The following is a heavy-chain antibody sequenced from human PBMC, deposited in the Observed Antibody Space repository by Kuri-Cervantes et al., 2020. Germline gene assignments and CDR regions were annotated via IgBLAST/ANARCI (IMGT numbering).Heavy chain of an antibody. J-gene: IGHJ4*02. V-gene: IGHV3-30*02. CDR2: IWYDGSNK. D-gene: IGHD1-7*01. CDR3: AKDHGSNWNYYYFDY. CDR1: GFTFSSYG. Sequence: GGSLRLSCAASGFTFSSYGMHWVRQAPGKGLEWVAVIWYDGSNKYYADSVKGRFTISRDNSKNTLYLQMNSLRAEDTAVYYCAKDHGSNWNYYYFDYWGQGTLVTVSS.